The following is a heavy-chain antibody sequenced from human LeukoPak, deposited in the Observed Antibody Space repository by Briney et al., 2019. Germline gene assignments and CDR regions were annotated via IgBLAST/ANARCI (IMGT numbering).Heavy chain of an antibody. Sequence: ASVKVSCKASGYTFTGYYMHWVRQAPGQGLEWMGWINPNSGGTNYAQKFQGRVTMTRDTSISTAYMELSRLRSDDTAVYYCASDSSYDSSGYYVYWGQGTLVTVSS. CDR1: GYTFTGYY. D-gene: IGHD3-22*01. CDR2: INPNSGGT. J-gene: IGHJ4*02. V-gene: IGHV1-2*02. CDR3: ASDSSYDSSGYYVY.